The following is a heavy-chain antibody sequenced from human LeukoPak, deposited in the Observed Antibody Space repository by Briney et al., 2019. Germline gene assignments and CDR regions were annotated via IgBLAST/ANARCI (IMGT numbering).Heavy chain of an antibody. CDR1: GGTFSSYS. Sequence: GASVKVSCKASGGTFSSYSISWVRQAPGQGLEWMGGIIPIFGTANYAQKFQGRVTITADKSTSTAYMELSSLRSEDTAVYYCARDHVSYYLDPWGQGTLVTVSS. V-gene: IGHV1-69*06. CDR3: ARDHVSYYLDP. J-gene: IGHJ5*02. D-gene: IGHD1-26*01. CDR2: IIPIFGTA.